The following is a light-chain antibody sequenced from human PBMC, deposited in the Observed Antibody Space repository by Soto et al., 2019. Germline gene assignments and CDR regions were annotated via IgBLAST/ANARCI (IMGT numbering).Light chain of an antibody. CDR3: SSFTTSSTWV. CDR2: EVS. V-gene: IGLV2-14*01. Sequence: QSALTQPASVSGSPGQSIAISCTGTSSDVGKYSYVSWFQQYPGNAPKLMIYEVSNRLSGVSNRFSGSKSGNTASLTISGLQGEDEADYYCSSFTTSSTWVFGGGTKVTVL. J-gene: IGLJ3*02. CDR1: SSDVGKYSY.